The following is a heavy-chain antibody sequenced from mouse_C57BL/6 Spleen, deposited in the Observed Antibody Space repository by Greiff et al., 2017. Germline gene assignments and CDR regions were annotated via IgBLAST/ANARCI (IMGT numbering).Heavy chain of an antibody. Sequence: VQLQQSGTVLARPGASVKMSCKTSGYTFTSYWMHWVKQRPGQGLEWIGAIYPGNSDTSYNQKFKGKAKLTAVTSASTAYMELSSLTNEDSAVYYCTRVRGYDYDGDYYAMDYWGQGTSVTVSS. V-gene: IGHV1-5*01. J-gene: IGHJ4*01. CDR1: GYTFTSYW. CDR3: TRVRGYDYDGDYYAMDY. D-gene: IGHD2-4*01. CDR2: IYPGNSDT.